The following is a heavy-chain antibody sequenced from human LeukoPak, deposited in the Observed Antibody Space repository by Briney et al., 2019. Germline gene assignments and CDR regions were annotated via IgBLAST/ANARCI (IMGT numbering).Heavy chain of an antibody. Sequence: SETLSLTCTVSGGSISSGGYYWSWIRQHPGKGLEWIGYIYYSGSTNYNPSLKSRVTISVDTSKNQFSLKLSSVTAADTAVYYCARGGHYYYGSGSYRFDPWGQGTLVTVSS. V-gene: IGHV4-31*03. CDR1: GGSISSGGYY. CDR2: IYYSGST. J-gene: IGHJ5*02. D-gene: IGHD3-10*01. CDR3: ARGGHYYYGSGSYRFDP.